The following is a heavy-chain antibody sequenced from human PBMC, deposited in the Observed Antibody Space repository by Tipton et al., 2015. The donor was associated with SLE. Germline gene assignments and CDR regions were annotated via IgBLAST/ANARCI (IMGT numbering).Heavy chain of an antibody. CDR3: ARDLRRGVVLPGGY. J-gene: IGHJ4*02. CDR1: GFTFSSYG. V-gene: IGHV3-30*19. Sequence: RSLRLSCAASGFTFSSYGMHWVRQAPGKGLEWVAVIRYEGSNKYYADSVKGRFTISRDNAKNSLYLQMNSLRAEDTAVYYCARDLRRGVVLPGGYWGQGTLVTVSS. CDR2: IRYEGSNK. D-gene: IGHD3-3*01.